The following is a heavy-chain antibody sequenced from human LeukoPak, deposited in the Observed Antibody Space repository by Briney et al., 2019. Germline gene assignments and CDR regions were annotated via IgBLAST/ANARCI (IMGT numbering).Heavy chain of an antibody. CDR2: ISGSGGSK. CDR1: GFTFSSYA. Sequence: PGGSLRLSCAASGFTFSSYAMSWVRQAPGKGREWVSAISGSGGSKYYADSVKGRFTISRDNSKNTLYLQMNSLRAEDTAVYYCAKSHGDYYYYGMEVWGQGTTVPVSS. J-gene: IGHJ6*02. V-gene: IGHV3-23*01. D-gene: IGHD3-16*01. CDR3: AKSHGDYYYYGMEV.